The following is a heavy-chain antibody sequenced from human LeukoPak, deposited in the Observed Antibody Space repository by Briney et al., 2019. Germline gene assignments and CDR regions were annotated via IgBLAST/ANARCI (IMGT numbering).Heavy chain of an antibody. CDR1: GYTFTGYY. J-gene: IGHJ6*02. D-gene: IGHD4-23*01. CDR3: ARDLYAGPGGVPLYYGMDV. CDR2: INPNSGGT. V-gene: IGHV1-2*04. Sequence: ASVKVSCKASGYTFTGYYMHWVRQAPGQGLEWMGWINPNSGGTNYAQKFQGWVTMTRDTSISTAYMELSRLRSDDTAVYYCARDLYAGPGGVPLYYGMDVWGQGTTVTVSS.